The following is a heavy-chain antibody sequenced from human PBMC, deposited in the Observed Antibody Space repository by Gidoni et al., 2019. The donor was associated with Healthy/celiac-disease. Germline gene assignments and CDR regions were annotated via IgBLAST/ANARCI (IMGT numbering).Heavy chain of an antibody. CDR2: IYYSGST. Sequence: QLQLQESGPGLVKPSEPLSLTRTVPGGSISSSSYYWGWIRQPPGKGLEWIGSIYYSGSTYYSPSLKGRVTISVDTSKNQFSLKLSSVAAADTAVYYCARDLLRMHDYWGQGTLVTVSS. J-gene: IGHJ4*02. V-gene: IGHV4-39*07. D-gene: IGHD1-26*01. CDR1: GGSISSSSYY. CDR3: ARDLLRMHDY.